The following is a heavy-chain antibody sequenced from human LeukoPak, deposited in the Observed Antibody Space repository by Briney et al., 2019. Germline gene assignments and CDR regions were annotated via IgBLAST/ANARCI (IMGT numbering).Heavy chain of an antibody. CDR3: ARHYYGSGSNNWFDP. CDR1: GYSFTSYW. D-gene: IGHD3-10*01. J-gene: IGHJ5*02. CDR2: IYLDDSDT. V-gene: IGHV5-51*01. Sequence: GESLKISRKGSGYSFTSYWIGWVRQMPGKGLEWMGIIYLDDSDTRYSPSFQGQVTISADKSISTAYLQWSSLKASDTAMYYCARHYYGSGSNNWFDPWGQGTLVTVSS.